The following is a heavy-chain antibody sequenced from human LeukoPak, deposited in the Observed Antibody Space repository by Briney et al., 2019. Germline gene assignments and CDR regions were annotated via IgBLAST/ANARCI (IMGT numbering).Heavy chain of an antibody. J-gene: IGHJ1*01. CDR3: ARIGGVFHH. Sequence: PSETLSLTCAVSGASVSSDGFWWNWVRQPPGKGLEWIGQIGYSGTTNYKPSLKSRLTISTDASNNHFSLRLTSVTTADTAVYYCARIGGVFHHRGQGTLVTVSS. D-gene: IGHD3-10*01. V-gene: IGHV4-61*03. CDR1: GASVSSDGFW. CDR2: IGYSGTT.